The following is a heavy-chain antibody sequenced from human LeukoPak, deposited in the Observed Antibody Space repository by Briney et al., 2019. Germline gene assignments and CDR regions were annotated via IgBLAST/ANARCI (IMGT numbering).Heavy chain of an antibody. Sequence: PGGSLRLSCGASGFTFSDYYMSWMRRAPGKGVEGVSYISSSGSTIYYADSVKGRFTISRENAESSLYLQMNSLRAEDAAVYYCARTLGYTILTGYWSWGQGTLVPVSS. V-gene: IGHV3-11*01. CDR1: GFTFSDYY. J-gene: IGHJ4*02. CDR3: ARTLGYTILTGYWS. D-gene: IGHD3-9*01. CDR2: ISSSGSTI.